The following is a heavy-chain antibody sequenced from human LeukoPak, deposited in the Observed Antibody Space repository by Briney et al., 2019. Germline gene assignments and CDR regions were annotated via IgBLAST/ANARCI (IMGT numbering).Heavy chain of an antibody. CDR2: IYYSGST. CDR1: DGSIRSSY. CDR3: ARLLWFGELDWYFDL. V-gene: IGHV4-59*01. Sequence: SETLSLTCTVSDGSIRSSYWSWIRQPPGKGLEWIGYIYYSGSTNYNSSLKSRVTISVDTSKNQFSLKLSSVTAADTAVYYCARLLWFGELDWYFDLWGRGTLVTVSS. J-gene: IGHJ2*01. D-gene: IGHD3-10*01.